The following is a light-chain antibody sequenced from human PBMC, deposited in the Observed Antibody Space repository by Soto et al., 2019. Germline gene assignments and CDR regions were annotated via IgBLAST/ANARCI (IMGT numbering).Light chain of an antibody. V-gene: IGKV1-9*01. CDR3: QQVNNYPLT. Sequence: DVQLTQSPSFMSASVGARVSITCRASQGISTFLAWYQQHPGTAPKRLIYDASNLQSGVPSRFSGSGSGTEFTLTISSLQPEDFATYYCQQVNNYPLTFGGGTKVEIK. CDR2: DAS. CDR1: QGISTF. J-gene: IGKJ4*01.